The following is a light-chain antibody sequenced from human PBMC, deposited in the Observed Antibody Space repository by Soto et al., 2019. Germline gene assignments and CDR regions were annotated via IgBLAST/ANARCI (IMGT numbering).Light chain of an antibody. CDR1: QGISSY. J-gene: IGKJ5*01. V-gene: IGKV1-8*01. Sequence: AIRMTQSPSSLSASTGDRVTITCRASQGISSYLAWYQQKPGTAPKLLIYAASTLQSGVPSRFSGSGSGTDFTLTISCLQSEDFATYYCQQYYSYPPGFGQGTRLEIK. CDR3: QQYYSYPPG. CDR2: AAS.